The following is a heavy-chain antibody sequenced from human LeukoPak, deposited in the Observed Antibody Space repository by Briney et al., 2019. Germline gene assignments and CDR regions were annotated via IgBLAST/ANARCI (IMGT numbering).Heavy chain of an antibody. CDR3: ARDRMAATYLGDWYFDL. CDR1: GGSISSGDYY. CDR2: IYYSGST. V-gene: IGHV4-61*08. J-gene: IGHJ2*01. Sequence: SETLSLTCTVSGGSISSGDYYWSWIRQPPGKGLEWIGYIYYSGSTNYNPSLKSRVTISVDTSKNQFSLKLSSVTAADTAVYYCARDRMAATYLGDWYFDLWGRGTLVTVSS. D-gene: IGHD2-15*01.